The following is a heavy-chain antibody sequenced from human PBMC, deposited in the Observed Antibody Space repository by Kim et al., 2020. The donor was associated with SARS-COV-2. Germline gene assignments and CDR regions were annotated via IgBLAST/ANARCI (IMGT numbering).Heavy chain of an antibody. V-gene: IGHV3-21*01. CDR3: ARSQTDSSGRPFDY. D-gene: IGHD6-19*01. J-gene: IGHJ4*02. Sequence: DSVKGRFTISRDNAKNSLYLQMNSLRAEDTAVYYCARSQTDSSGRPFDYWGQGTLVTVSS.